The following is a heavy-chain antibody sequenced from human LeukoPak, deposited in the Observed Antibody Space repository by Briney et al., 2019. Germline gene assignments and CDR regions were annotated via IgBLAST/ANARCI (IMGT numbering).Heavy chain of an antibody. CDR3: ARGGTPYYSWFDP. D-gene: IGHD2-15*01. CDR1: GYTFTSYW. Sequence: GESLKISWKVSGYTFTSYWIGWVRQMPGKGLEGMVIIYPVDSDTIYSPSFQGQVTISAAKSISTASLQWSSLKASDTAMYYCARGGTPYYSWFDPWGQGTLVTVSS. CDR2: IYPVDSDT. J-gene: IGHJ5*02. V-gene: IGHV5-51*01.